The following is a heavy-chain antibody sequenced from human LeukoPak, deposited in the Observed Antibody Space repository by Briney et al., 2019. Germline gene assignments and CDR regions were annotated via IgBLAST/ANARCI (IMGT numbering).Heavy chain of an antibody. V-gene: IGHV1-18*01. CDR1: GYTFTSYG. CDR3: ASSPTYGDVVVGYFDY. Sequence: ASVKVSCKASGYTFTSYGISWVRQAPGQGLEWMGWISAYNGNTNYAQKLQGRVTMTTDTSTSTAYMELRSLRSEDTAVYYCASSPTYGDVVVGYFDYWGQGTLVTVSS. J-gene: IGHJ4*02. CDR2: ISAYNGNT. D-gene: IGHD4-17*01.